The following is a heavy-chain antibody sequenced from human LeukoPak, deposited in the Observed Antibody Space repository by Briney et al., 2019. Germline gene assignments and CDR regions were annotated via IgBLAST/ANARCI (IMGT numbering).Heavy chain of an antibody. D-gene: IGHD3-9*01. CDR1: GYTFTGYY. J-gene: IGHJ1*01. CDR3: ARAYDILTGYYIGFQH. V-gene: IGHV1-2*02. CDR2: INPNSGGT. Sequence: ASVKVSCKASGYTFTGYYMHWVRQAPGQGLEWMGWINPNSGGTNYAQKFQGRVTMTRDTSISTAYMELSRLRSDDTAVYYCARAYDILTGYYIGFQHWGQGTLVTVSS.